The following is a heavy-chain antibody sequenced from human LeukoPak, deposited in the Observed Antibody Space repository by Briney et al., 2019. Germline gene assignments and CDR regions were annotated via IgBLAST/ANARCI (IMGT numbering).Heavy chain of an antibody. V-gene: IGHV3-74*01. CDR1: GFTFDDYA. CDR2: VNSDGRSI. CDR3: ARGREDLGGYPNWYFDL. Sequence: GGSLRLSCAASGFTFDDYAMHWVRQAPGKGLVWVSHVNSDGRSINYAESVKGRFAIARDNAKNTLYLQMNSLRVEDTAVYYCARGREDLGGYPNWYFDLWGRGTLVTVSS. J-gene: IGHJ2*01. D-gene: IGHD1-26*01.